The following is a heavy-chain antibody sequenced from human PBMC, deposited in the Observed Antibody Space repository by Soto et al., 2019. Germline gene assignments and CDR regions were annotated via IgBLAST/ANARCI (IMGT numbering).Heavy chain of an antibody. J-gene: IGHJ4*02. Sequence: ASVKVSCKASGYTFTIYGISWVRQAPGQGLEWVGWISAYNDNTKSAQKLQGRVTMTTDTSTSTAYMELRSLRSDDTAVYYCARGSRDYIDYYFDYWGQGSLVTVSS. D-gene: IGHD4-17*01. V-gene: IGHV1-18*04. CDR1: GYTFTIYG. CDR3: ARGSRDYIDYYFDY. CDR2: ISAYNDNT.